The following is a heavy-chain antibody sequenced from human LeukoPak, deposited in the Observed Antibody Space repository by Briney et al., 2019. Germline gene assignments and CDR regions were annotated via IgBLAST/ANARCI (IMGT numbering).Heavy chain of an antibody. CDR1: RFTFSSYA. Sequence: GGSLRLSCAASRFTFSSYAMSWVRQAPGKGLEWVSAISGSGGSTYYADSVKGRFTISRDNSKNTLYLQMNSLRAEDTAVYYCAKDATYYGSGRSTDYWGQGTLVTVSS. J-gene: IGHJ4*02. CDR2: ISGSGGST. CDR3: AKDATYYGSGRSTDY. V-gene: IGHV3-23*01. D-gene: IGHD3-10*01.